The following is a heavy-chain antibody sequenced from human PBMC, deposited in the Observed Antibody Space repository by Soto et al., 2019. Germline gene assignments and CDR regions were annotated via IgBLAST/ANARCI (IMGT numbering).Heavy chain of an antibody. D-gene: IGHD3-16*01. CDR3: AKDRVESGLGEVDY. CDR2: ISYDGSKK. V-gene: IGHV3-30*18. CDR1: GFTFSING. Sequence: QVQLVESGGGVVQPGRSLRISCAASGFTFSINGMHWVRQAPGKGLEWVAVISYDGSKKYYADSVKGRLTISRDNSKNTLYLQVDSLRTEDTAVYYCAKDRVESGLGEVDYWGQGTLVTVSS. J-gene: IGHJ4*02.